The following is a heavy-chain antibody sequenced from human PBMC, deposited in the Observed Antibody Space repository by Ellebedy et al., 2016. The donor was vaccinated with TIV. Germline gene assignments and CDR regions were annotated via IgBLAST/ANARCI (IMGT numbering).Heavy chain of an antibody. V-gene: IGHV3-30*03. CDR3: ARGGSSGSSDY. Sequence: GESLKISXVASGFTFRSHGIYWVRQAPGKGLEWVAVISSDGSNKYYADSVKGRFTISRDNSKNTLYLQMNSPRTGGMAVYYCARGGSSGSSDYWGQGTLVTVSS. CDR2: ISSDGSNK. J-gene: IGHJ4*02. CDR1: GFTFRSHG. D-gene: IGHD3-10*01.